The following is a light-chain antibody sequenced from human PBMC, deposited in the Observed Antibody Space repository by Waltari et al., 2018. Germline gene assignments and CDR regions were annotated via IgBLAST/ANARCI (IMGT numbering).Light chain of an antibody. CDR2: KTN. Sequence: QTVVTQEPSLSVSPGGTVTLTCALSSGSFSTTSYASWYQQTPGQPPRKLVFKTNTRSSGVPDRFSGSILGNKVALTITGAQAEDESDYYCLVYMGSGIWVFGGGTKLTVL. CDR3: LVYMGSGIWV. V-gene: IGLV8-61*01. J-gene: IGLJ3*02. CDR1: SGSFSTTSY.